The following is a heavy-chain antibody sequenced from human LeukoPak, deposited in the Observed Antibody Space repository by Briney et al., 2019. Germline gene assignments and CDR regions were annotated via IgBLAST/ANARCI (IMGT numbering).Heavy chain of an antibody. CDR1: GGSLSNYY. CDR3: ASSEVYCSGGSCYSD. V-gene: IGHV4-59*01. J-gene: IGHJ4*02. Sequence: SETLSLTCTVSGGSLSNYYWSWIRQPPGKGLEWIGYMYYRGRSNYNPSLKSRVTILVDTSKNQFSLRLTSVTAADTAVYYCASSEVYCSGGSCYSDWGQGTLVTVSS. D-gene: IGHD2-15*01. CDR2: MYYRGRS.